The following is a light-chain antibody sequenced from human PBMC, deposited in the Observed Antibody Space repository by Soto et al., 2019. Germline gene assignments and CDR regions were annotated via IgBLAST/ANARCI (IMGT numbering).Light chain of an antibody. CDR1: SSDVGGYKY. CDR3: CSYAGGPEV. CDR2: GVS. V-gene: IGLV2-11*01. J-gene: IGLJ1*01. Sequence: QSALTQPRSVSGSPGQSVTIACTVTSSDVGGYKYVSWYQQKPGKAPKLIIYGVSRWPSGVPNRFSGSKSGNRASLTISGLQAEDEGDYYCCSYAGGPEVFGTGTKVTV.